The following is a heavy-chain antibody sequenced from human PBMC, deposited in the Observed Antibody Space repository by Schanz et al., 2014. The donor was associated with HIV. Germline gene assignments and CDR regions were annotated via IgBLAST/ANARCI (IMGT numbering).Heavy chain of an antibody. Sequence: QVQLVQSGAEVKKPGSSVKVACKASGGTSSIYAISWVRQAPGQGLEWMGGIIPLFGTSNCAQKFQGRATITADESTSTAYMELSSLRSEDTAVYYCASGRRSGIGWRMDVWGQGTTVSVSS. CDR2: IIPLFGTS. CDR3: ASGRRSGIGWRMDV. CDR1: GGTSSIYA. J-gene: IGHJ6*02. V-gene: IGHV1-69*01. D-gene: IGHD6-19*01.